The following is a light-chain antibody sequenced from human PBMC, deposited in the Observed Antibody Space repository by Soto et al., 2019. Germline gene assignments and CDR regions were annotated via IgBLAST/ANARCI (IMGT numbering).Light chain of an antibody. Sequence: DIVMTQSPDSLAVSLGERATINCKSSQRVLYSSNNKNYLAWYQQKPGQPPKLFIYWTSTRESGVPDRLSGSGSGTDFPLTISSLQAEDVAFYYCQQYYSTLTFGGGTKVEVK. CDR2: WTS. V-gene: IGKV4-1*01. J-gene: IGKJ4*01. CDR3: QQYYSTLT. CDR1: QRVLYSSNNKNY.